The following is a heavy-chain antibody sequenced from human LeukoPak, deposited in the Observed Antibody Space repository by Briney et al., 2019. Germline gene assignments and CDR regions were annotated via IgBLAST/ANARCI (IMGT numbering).Heavy chain of an antibody. D-gene: IGHD6-13*01. V-gene: IGHV4-34*01. CDR2: IYHTGST. Sequence: SETLSLSCAVYGGSFSGYYWIWIRQPPGKGLEWIGEIYHTGSTNYSPSLKNRVTITIDTSKNQFSLKLRSVTAADTAVYYCARGSSSSWYWFDPWGQGTLVTVSS. CDR3: ARGSSSSWYWFDP. CDR1: GGSFSGYY. J-gene: IGHJ5*02.